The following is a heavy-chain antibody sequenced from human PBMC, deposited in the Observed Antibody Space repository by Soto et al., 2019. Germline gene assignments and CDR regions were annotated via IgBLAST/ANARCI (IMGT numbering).Heavy chain of an antibody. CDR2: IYYSGST. V-gene: IGHV4-59*08. CDR1: GGSISSYY. D-gene: IGHD3-10*01. Sequence: PSETLSLTCTVSGGSISSYYWSWIRQPPGKGLEWIGYIYYSGSTNYNPSLKSRVTISVDTSKNQFSLKLSSVTTADTAVYYCARTGGEYYYGSGTVGWFDPWGQGTLVTVSS. J-gene: IGHJ5*02. CDR3: ARTGGEYYYGSGTVGWFDP.